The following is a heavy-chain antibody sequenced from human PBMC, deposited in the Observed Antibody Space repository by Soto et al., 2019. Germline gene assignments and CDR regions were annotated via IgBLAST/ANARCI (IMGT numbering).Heavy chain of an antibody. CDR1: GGSICGLY. J-gene: IGHJ4*02. CDR2: IFHSRYT. V-gene: IGHV4-59*11. CDR3: ARASGDSFLDS. D-gene: IGHD4-17*01. Sequence: SETLSLTCTVSGGSICGLYWSWIRQPPGKGLEFIGFIFHSRYTNNYNPSLKSRVTMSVDTPKNQISLKLSSVTAADTAVYYCARASGDSFLDSWGQGTLVTVSS.